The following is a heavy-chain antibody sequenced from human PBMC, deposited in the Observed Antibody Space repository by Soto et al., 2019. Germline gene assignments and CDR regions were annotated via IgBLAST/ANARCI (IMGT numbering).Heavy chain of an antibody. V-gene: IGHV3-66*01. Sequence: EVQLVESGGGLVQPGGSLRLSCAASGFTVSSNYMSWVRQAPGKGLEWVSVIYSGGSTYYADSVKGRFTISRDNSKXTXXXXMXSLXXXXXXXXXXXXXXXXXXGSYVEYWGQGTLVTVSS. CDR3: XXXXXXXXGSYVEY. J-gene: IGHJ4*02. CDR1: GFTVSSNY. CDR2: IYSGGST. D-gene: IGHD3-10*01.